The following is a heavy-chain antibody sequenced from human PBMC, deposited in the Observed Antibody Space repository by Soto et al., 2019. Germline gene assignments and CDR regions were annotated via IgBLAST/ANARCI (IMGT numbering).Heavy chain of an antibody. Sequence: ASVKVSCKASGGTLSSYAVSWVRQAPGQGLEWMGGIIPIFGTANYAQKFQGRVTITADESTSTAYMELSSLRSEDTAVYYCARVGRGYSYAEDYWGQGTLVTVSS. J-gene: IGHJ4*02. CDR1: GGTLSSYA. D-gene: IGHD5-18*01. CDR3: ARVGRGYSYAEDY. V-gene: IGHV1-69*13. CDR2: IIPIFGTA.